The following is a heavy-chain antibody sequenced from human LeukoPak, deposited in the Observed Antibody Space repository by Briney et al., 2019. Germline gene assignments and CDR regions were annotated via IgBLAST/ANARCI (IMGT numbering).Heavy chain of an antibody. CDR2: IYSNGHI. J-gene: IGHJ4*02. V-gene: IGHV4-39*01. Sequence: SETLSLTCSDSSDSISSSSYLWVWVRQPPGKGLEWIGDIYSNGHISYNPSLKSRAAISVDTSKNQFSLNLSSVTAADTAVYYCARRHYGSGNIDSWGQGTLVTVSS. D-gene: IGHD3-10*01. CDR1: SDSISSSSYL. CDR3: ARRHYGSGNIDS.